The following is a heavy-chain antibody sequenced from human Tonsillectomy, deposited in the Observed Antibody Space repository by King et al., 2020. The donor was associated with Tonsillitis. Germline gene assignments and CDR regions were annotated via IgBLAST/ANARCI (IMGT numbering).Heavy chain of an antibody. J-gene: IGHJ6*02. Sequence: VQLVESGGGLVQPGRSLRLSCAASGFTFDDYAMHWVRQAPGKGLEWVSGISWNSGSIGYADSVKGRFTISRDNAKSSLYLQMNSLRAEDTALYYCAKDKGRIVVVVAAKYYYFGMDVWGQGTTVTVSS. CDR1: GFTFDDYA. V-gene: IGHV3-9*01. CDR2: ISWNSGSI. CDR3: AKDKGRIVVVVAAKYYYFGMDV. D-gene: IGHD2-15*01.